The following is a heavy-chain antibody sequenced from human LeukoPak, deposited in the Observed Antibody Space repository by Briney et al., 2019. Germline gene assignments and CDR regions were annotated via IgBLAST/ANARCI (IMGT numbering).Heavy chain of an antibody. CDR3: ARSVGATGGVDY. J-gene: IGHJ4*02. CDR2: INPNSGGT. CDR1: GYTFTGYY. Sequence: GASVKVSCRASGYTFTGYYMHWVRQAPGQGLEWMGWINPNSGGTNYAQKFQGRVTMTRDTSISTAYMELSRLRSDDTAVYYCARSVGATGGVDYWGQGTLVTVSS. D-gene: IGHD1-26*01. V-gene: IGHV1-2*02.